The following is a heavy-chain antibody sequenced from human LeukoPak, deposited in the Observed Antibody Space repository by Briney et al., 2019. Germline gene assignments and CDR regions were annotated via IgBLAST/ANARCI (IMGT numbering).Heavy chain of an antibody. D-gene: IGHD3-22*01. CDR1: GFTFSSYA. J-gene: IGHJ4*02. CDR2: ISYDGSNK. CDR3: AAAYYYDSSGFDY. Sequence: GGSLRLSCAASGFTFSSYAMHWVRQAPGKGLEWVAVISYDGSNKYYADPVKGRFTISRDNSKNTLYLQMNSLRAEDTAVYYCAAAYYYDSSGFDYWGQGTLVTVSS. V-gene: IGHV3-30-3*01.